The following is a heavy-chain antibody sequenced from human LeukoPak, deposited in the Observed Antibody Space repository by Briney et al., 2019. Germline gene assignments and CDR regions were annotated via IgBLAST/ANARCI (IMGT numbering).Heavy chain of an antibody. CDR3: ARLITGFGPLLFDY. J-gene: IGHJ4*02. D-gene: IGHD3-10*01. CDR2: INPNSGGT. CDR1: GYTFAGYY. V-gene: IGHV1-2*06. Sequence: GASVKVSCKASGYTFAGYYMHWVRQAPGQGLEWMGRINPNSGGTNYAQKFQGRVTMTRDTSISTAYMELSRLRSDDTAVYYCARLITGFGPLLFDYGGQGTLVTVSS.